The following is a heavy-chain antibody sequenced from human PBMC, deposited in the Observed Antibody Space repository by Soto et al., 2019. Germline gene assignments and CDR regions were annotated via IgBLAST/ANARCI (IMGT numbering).Heavy chain of an antibody. V-gene: IGHV6-1*01. CDR2: TYYRSKCYN. Sequence: SQTLSLPCAISGDSVSSNSAAWNWIRQSPSRGLEWLGRTYYRSKCYNDYAVSVKSRITINPDTSKSQFSLQLNSVTPEDTAVYYCTRDEERSAGMDVWGQGTTVTVAS. CDR3: TRDEERSAGMDV. J-gene: IGHJ6*02. CDR1: GDSVSSNSAA.